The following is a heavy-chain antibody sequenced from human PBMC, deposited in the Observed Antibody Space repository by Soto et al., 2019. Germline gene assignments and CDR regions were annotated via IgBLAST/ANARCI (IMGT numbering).Heavy chain of an antibody. CDR2: IYYSGST. J-gene: IGHJ6*03. Sequence: SETLSLTCTVSGGSISSYYWSWIRQPPGKGLEWIGYIYYSGSTNYNPSLKSRVTISVDTSKNQFSLKLSSVTAADTAVYYCARSELVPEYYYYYYYMDVWGKGTTVTVSS. V-gene: IGHV4-59*08. CDR1: GGSISSYY. CDR3: ARSELVPEYYYYYYYMDV. D-gene: IGHD6-6*01.